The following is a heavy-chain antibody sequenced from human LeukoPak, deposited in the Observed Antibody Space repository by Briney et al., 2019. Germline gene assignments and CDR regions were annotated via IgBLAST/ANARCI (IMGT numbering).Heavy chain of an antibody. D-gene: IGHD4-17*01. CDR2: ISDSGGST. J-gene: IGHJ3*02. CDR3: AKASTTVATGNAFDI. CDR1: GFTFSSYA. Sequence: GGSLRLSCAASGFTFSSYAMSWVRQAPGKGLEWVSGISDSGGSTYYADSVKGRLTISRDNSKSTLFLQMTSLRAEDTAVYYCAKASTTVATGNAFDIWGQGTMITVSS. V-gene: IGHV3-23*01.